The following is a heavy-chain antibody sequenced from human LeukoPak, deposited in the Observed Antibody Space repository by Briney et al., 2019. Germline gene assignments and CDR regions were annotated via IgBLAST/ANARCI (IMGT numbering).Heavy chain of an antibody. CDR1: GGSVSEYY. CDR2: IYHTGST. D-gene: IGHD7-27*01. CDR3: ASRKLGNDY. V-gene: IGHV4-59*02. Sequence: SETLSLTCTISGGSVSEYYWSWIRQSPGKGLEWIGYIYHTGSTSSSPSLKSRVPISAATSQNQFSLKLSSVTAADTAVYYCASRKLGNDYWGQGTLVTVPS. J-gene: IGHJ4*02.